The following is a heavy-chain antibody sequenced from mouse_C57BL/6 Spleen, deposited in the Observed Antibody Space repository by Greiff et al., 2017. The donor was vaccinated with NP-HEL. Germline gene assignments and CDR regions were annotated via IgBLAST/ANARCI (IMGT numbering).Heavy chain of an antibody. CDR3: ARCGRRDGYAFED. J-gene: IGHJ4*01. Sequence: QVQLQQPGAGLVMPGASVKLSCKASGYTFTNYWMHWVQQSPGQGLEWIGEIDPSDSYTNYNHKFKGKSTLTVDKSSSTAYMQLSSLTSEDTAVYASARCGRRDGYAFEDWGQGITVTASS. CDR2: IDPSDSYT. D-gene: IGHD2-12*01. V-gene: IGHV1-69*01. CDR1: GYTFTNYW.